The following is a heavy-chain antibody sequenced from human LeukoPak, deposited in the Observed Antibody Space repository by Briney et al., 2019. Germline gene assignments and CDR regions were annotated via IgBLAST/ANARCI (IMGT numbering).Heavy chain of an antibody. J-gene: IGHJ4*02. CDR1: GYTFTSYG. CDR2: ISAYNGNT. D-gene: IGHD5-12*01. CDR3: ARDLYSGYELLWDY. Sequence: GASVKVSCKASGYTFTSYGISWVRQAPGQGLEWMGWISAYNGNTNHAQKLQGRVTMTTDTSTSTAYMELRSLRSDDTAVYYCARDLYSGYELLWDYWGQGTLVTVSS. V-gene: IGHV1-18*04.